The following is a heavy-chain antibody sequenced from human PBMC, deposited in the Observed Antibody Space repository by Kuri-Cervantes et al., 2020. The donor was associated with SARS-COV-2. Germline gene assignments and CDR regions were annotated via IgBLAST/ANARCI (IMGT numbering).Heavy chain of an antibody. V-gene: IGHV1-46*03. CDR3: ARGGGGDCYIPGVLECYYMDV. J-gene: IGHJ6*03. CDR2: INPSGGDT. CDR1: RYIFTTYY. Sequence: ASVKVSCKASRYIFTTYYMHWVRQAPGQGLEWMGIINPSGGDTGYAQKFQGRVTMTRDTSTSTVYMELSSLRSEDTAVYYCARGGGGDCYIPGVLECYYMDVWGKGTTVTVSS. D-gene: IGHD2-21*01.